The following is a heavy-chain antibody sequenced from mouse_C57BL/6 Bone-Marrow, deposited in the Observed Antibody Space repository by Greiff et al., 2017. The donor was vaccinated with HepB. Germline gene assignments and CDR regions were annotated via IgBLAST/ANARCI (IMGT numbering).Heavy chain of an antibody. CDR2: IYSRDGNT. CDR1: GYTFTSYD. J-gene: IGHJ2*01. D-gene: IGHD3-2*02. Sequence: QVQLQQSGPELVKPGASVKLSCKASGYTFTSYDINWVKQRPGQGLEWIGWIYSRDGNTKYNEKFKGKVTMSRDTSSSTTYMELHNLASEDSAIYVCAICTAQVDYWGQGTTLTVSS. V-gene: IGHV1-85*01. CDR3: AICTAQVDY.